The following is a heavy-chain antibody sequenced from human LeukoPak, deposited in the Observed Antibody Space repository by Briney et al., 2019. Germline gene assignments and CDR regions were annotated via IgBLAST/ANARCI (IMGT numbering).Heavy chain of an antibody. D-gene: IGHD2-21*02. CDR1: GGSISSYY. CDR3: ARRVVVTPGDWFDP. J-gene: IGHJ5*02. Sequence: SETLSLTCTVSGGSISSYYWSWIRQPPGKGLEWIGYIYYSGSTNYNPSLKSRVAISVDTSKNQFSLKLSSVTAADTAVYYCARRVVVTPGDWFDPWGQGTLVTVSS. V-gene: IGHV4-59*01. CDR2: IYYSGST.